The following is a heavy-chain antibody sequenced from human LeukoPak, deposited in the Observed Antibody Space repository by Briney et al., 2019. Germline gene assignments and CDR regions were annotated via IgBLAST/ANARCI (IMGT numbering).Heavy chain of an antibody. V-gene: IGHV3-23*01. D-gene: IGHD2-15*01. CDR1: GFTFSNYA. CDR2: ISTTGDST. J-gene: IGHJ4*02. CDR3: VTVGIDILVFDF. Sequence: GGSLRLSCAASGFTFSNYAMSWVRQAPGKGLEWVSAISTTGDSTYYADSLKGRATISRDNSKNTLYLQVNSLRTEDAAIYYCVTVGIDILVFDFWGQGSLVTVSS.